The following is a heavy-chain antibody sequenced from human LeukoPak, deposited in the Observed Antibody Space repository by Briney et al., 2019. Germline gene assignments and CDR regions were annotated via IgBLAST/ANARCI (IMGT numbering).Heavy chain of an antibody. J-gene: IGHJ4*02. CDR1: GFTFSSYA. V-gene: IGHV3-23*01. Sequence: PGGSLRLSCAASGFTFSSYAMSWVRQAPGKGLEWVSAISGSGGSTYYADSVKGRFTISRDNSKNMLYLQMNSLRAEDTAVYHCAKSPRAIVVVTNWGQGTLVTVSS. CDR2: ISGSGGST. CDR3: AKSPRAIVVVTN. D-gene: IGHD3-22*01.